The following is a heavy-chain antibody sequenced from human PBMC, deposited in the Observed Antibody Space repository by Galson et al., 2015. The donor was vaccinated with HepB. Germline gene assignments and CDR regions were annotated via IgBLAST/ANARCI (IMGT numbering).Heavy chain of an antibody. D-gene: IGHD3-3*01. CDR3: ARDSRISLFGY. Sequence: SLRLSCAASGFTFSSYSMNWVRQAPGKGLEWVSSISSSSSYIYYADSVKGRFTISRDNAKNSLYLQMNSLRAEDTAVYYCARDSRISLFGYWGQGTLVTVSS. CDR1: GFTFSSYS. V-gene: IGHV3-21*01. CDR2: ISSSSSYI. J-gene: IGHJ4*02.